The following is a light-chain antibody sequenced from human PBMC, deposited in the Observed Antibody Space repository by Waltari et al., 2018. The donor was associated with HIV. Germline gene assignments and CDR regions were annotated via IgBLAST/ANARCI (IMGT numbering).Light chain of an antibody. CDR2: RNK. V-gene: IGLV1-47*01. J-gene: IGLJ3*02. CDR1: SSNIGSNY. Sequence: QSVLTQPPSASGTRGQRVTISCSGSSSNIGSNYVYWYQQLPGTTHQLLIYRNKQRPSGVPVLFSVPKSGTSASLAISWLRSEDDADYYCAAWYDSLSCWVFGGGTKLTVL. CDR3: AAWYDSLSCWV.